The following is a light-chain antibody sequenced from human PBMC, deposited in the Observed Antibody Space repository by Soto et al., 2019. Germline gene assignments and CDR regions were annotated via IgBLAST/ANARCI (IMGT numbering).Light chain of an antibody. CDR2: DVH. Sequence: QSALTQPRSVSGSLGQSVSISCTGTSSDVGDFDYVSWYQHHPGKAPKLITYDVHKRPSGVPDRFSGSKSGNTASLTISGLQPEDETDYYCCSYAGNYNFVFGGGTKLTVL. J-gene: IGLJ2*01. V-gene: IGLV2-11*01. CDR3: CSYAGNYNFV. CDR1: SSDVGDFDY.